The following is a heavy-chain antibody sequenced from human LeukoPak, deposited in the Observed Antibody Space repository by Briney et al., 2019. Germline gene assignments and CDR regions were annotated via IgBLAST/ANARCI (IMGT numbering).Heavy chain of an antibody. Sequence: SETLSLTCTVSGGSISSGDYYWTWIRQHPGKGLEWIGYIYHSGYTYYNPSLKSRVTMSLDTSKNKFSLKLSSVTAADTAVYYCVRGRYDSSGYNYWYFDLWGRGTLVTVSS. D-gene: IGHD3-22*01. CDR2: IYHSGYT. J-gene: IGHJ2*01. CDR3: VRGRYDSSGYNYWYFDL. V-gene: IGHV4-31*03. CDR1: GGSISSGDYY.